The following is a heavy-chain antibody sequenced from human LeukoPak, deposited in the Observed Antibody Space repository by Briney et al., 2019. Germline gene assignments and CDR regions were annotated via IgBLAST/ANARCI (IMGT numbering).Heavy chain of an antibody. CDR2: ISGSGGST. J-gene: IGHJ4*02. Sequence: GGSLRLSCAASGFTFSSYAMSWVRQAPGKGLEWVSAISGSGGSTYYADSVKGRFTISRDNAKNSLYLQMNSLRAEDTAVYYCARGVEWLAPFDYWGQGTLVTVSS. CDR3: ARGVEWLAPFDY. D-gene: IGHD6-19*01. CDR1: GFTFSSYA. V-gene: IGHV3-23*01.